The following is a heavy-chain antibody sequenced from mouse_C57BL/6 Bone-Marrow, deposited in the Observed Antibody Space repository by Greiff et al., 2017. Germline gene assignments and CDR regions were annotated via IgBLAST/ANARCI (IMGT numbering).Heavy chain of an antibody. D-gene: IGHD1-1*01. CDR1: GYTFTSYW. V-gene: IGHV1-64*01. CDR2: IHPNSGST. J-gene: IGHJ2*01. CDR3: ARRGTTVVDYFDY. Sequence: QVQLQQSGAELVKPGASVKLSCKASGYTFTSYWMHWVKQRPGQGLEWIGMIHPNSGSTNYNEKFKSKATLTVDKSSSTAYMQLSSLTSEDSAVXYCARRGTTVVDYFDYWGQGTTLTVSS.